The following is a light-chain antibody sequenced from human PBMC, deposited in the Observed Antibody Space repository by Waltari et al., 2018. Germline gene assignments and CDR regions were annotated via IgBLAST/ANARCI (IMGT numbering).Light chain of an antibody. J-gene: IGKJ2*01. Sequence: DIQLTQSPSFLSASVGDRVTITCRPSQGINIYLALYQQKPGKAPKLLICAASTLQSGVPSRFSGSGSGTEFTLTISSLQPEDFATYYCQQLNSYPVTFGQGTKLEIK. CDR1: QGINIY. CDR3: QQLNSYPVT. V-gene: IGKV1-9*01. CDR2: AAS.